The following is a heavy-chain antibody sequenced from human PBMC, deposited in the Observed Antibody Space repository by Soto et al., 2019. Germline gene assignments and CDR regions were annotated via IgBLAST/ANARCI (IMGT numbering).Heavy chain of an antibody. J-gene: IGHJ3*02. CDR3: AREGSSGWDMYRETDAFDI. CDR2: ISAYDGNT. CDR1: GYTFTSYG. Sequence: GSSVKVSCKTSGYTFTSYGISWVRQAPGQGLEWMGWISAYDGNTNYAQKLQGRVTMTTDTSTSTAYMELRSLISDDTAVYYCAREGSSGWDMYRETDAFDIWGQGTMVTVSS. V-gene: IGHV1-18*01. D-gene: IGHD3-10*01.